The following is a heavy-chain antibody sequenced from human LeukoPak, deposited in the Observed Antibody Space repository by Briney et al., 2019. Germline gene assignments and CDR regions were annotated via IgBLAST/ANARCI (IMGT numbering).Heavy chain of an antibody. Sequence: LPGGSLRLSCTASGFSLSSFWMSWVRQAPGKGLEWVANIKDDGSVKNHVDSLKGRFSISRDNARNSLYLQISSLRAEDTAVYYCAREVVATASAFDCWGQGTLVTVSS. D-gene: IGHD2-21*01. J-gene: IGHJ4*02. CDR2: IKDDGSVK. CDR1: GFSLSSFW. CDR3: AREVVATASAFDC. V-gene: IGHV3-7*03.